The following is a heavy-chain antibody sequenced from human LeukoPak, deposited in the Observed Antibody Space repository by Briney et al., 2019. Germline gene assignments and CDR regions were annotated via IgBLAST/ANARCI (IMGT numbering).Heavy chain of an antibody. D-gene: IGHD2-21*01. Sequence: PGGSLRLSCAASGFNVNNAWMSWVRQAPGKGLEWVGRIRSKIDGGATDYAAPVKGRFTISRDDSKNTLYLQINSLKIEDTAMYYCYTSITDYWGQGTLVTVSS. J-gene: IGHJ4*02. CDR2: IRSKIDGGAT. CDR1: GFNVNNAW. V-gene: IGHV3-15*07. CDR3: YTSITDY.